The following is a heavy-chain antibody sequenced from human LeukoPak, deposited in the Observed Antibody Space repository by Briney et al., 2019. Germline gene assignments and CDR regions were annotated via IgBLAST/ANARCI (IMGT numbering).Heavy chain of an antibody. D-gene: IGHD6-13*01. CDR3: ARGQPGTAAAGTFDY. V-gene: IGHV1-69*04. CDR2: IIPILGIA. Sequence: SVKVSCKASGGTFSSYAISWVRQAPGQGLEWMGRIIPILGIANYAQKFQGRVTITADKSTSTAYMELSSLRSEDTAVYYCARGQPGTAAAGTFDYWGQGTLVTVSS. J-gene: IGHJ4*02. CDR1: GGTFSSYA.